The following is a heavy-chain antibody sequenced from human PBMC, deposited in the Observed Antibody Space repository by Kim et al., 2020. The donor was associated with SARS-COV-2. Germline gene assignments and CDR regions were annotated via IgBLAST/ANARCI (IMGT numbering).Heavy chain of an antibody. CDR1: QFTFNSHA. Sequence: GGSLRLSCAASQFTFNSHAMSWVRQAPGKGLEWVSVIRATNGNTAYADSVKGRFTISRDNTNNTLYLQMNSLRVDDTAIYRCAKDRGDGTWTFDYWGQGTLVTVSS. V-gene: IGHV3-23*01. J-gene: IGHJ4*02. D-gene: IGHD2-15*01. CDR3: AKDRGDGTWTFDY. CDR2: IRATNGNT.